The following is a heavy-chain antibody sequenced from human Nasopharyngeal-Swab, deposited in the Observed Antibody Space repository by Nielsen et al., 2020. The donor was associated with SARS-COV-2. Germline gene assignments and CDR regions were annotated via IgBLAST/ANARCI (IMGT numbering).Heavy chain of an antibody. CDR3: ARRRAMVPQDAYDI. J-gene: IGHJ3*02. Sequence: WSGQAPGQGLEWMGGIIPIFGTANYAQKFQGRVTITADKSTSTAYMELSSLRPEDTAVYYCARRRAMVPQDAYDIWGQGTMVTVSS. V-gene: IGHV1-69*06. CDR2: IIPIFGTA. D-gene: IGHD4/OR15-4a*01.